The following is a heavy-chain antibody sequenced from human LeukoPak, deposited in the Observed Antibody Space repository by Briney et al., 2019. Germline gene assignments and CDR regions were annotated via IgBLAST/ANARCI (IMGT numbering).Heavy chain of an antibody. V-gene: IGHV3-23*01. Sequence: GGSLRLSCAASGFTFSSYAMSWVRQAPGKGLEWVSAISGSGGNTYYADSVKGRFTISRDNSKNTLYLQMNSLRAEDTAVYYCAKDQSGGQLDSAPDKFDCWGQGTLVTVSS. J-gene: IGHJ4*02. CDR1: GFTFSSYA. D-gene: IGHD3/OR15-3a*01. CDR2: ISGSGGNT. CDR3: AKDQSGGQLDSAPDKFDC.